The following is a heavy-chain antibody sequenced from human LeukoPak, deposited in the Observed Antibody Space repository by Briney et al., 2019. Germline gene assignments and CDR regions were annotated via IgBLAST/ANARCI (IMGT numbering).Heavy chain of an antibody. D-gene: IGHD3-10*01. CDR1: GGSISNFY. Sequence: PSETLSLTCTVSGGSISNFYWSWIRQPVGKGLEWIGRIYTSGTTNYNASLKSRVTISTDTSKSQFPLKLTSVTAADTAVYYCASRFGRNYYGMDVWGQGTTVIVSS. J-gene: IGHJ6*02. CDR2: IYTSGTT. V-gene: IGHV4-4*07. CDR3: ASRFGRNYYGMDV.